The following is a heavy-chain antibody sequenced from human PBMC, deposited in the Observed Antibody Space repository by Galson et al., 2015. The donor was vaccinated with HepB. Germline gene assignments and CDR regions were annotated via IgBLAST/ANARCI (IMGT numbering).Heavy chain of an antibody. CDR3: ASSDDYGGGSSFDY. Sequence: SVKVSCKASGYTFTSHGISWVRQAPGQGLEWMGWISAYNGNTNYAQKLQGRVTISVDTSKNQFSLKLSSVTAADTAVYYCASSDDYGGGSSFDYWAREPWSPSPQ. J-gene: IGHJ4*02. D-gene: IGHD4-23*01. CDR1: GYTFTSHG. V-gene: IGHV1-18*04. CDR2: ISAYNGNT.